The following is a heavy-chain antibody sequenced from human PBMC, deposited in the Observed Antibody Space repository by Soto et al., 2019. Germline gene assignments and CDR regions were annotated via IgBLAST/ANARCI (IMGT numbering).Heavy chain of an antibody. CDR1: GFNFSSYS. CDR3: ARDGSRPSVVAATLNFDY. V-gene: IGHV3-33*01. Sequence: GGSLSVSCAAPGFNFSSYSLHWARQAPGKGLEWVAVIWYDGSNKYYADSVKGRFTISRDNSKNTLYLQMNSLRAEDTAVYYCARDGSRPSVVAATLNFDYWGQGTLVTVSS. J-gene: IGHJ4*02. D-gene: IGHD2-15*01. CDR2: IWYDGSNK.